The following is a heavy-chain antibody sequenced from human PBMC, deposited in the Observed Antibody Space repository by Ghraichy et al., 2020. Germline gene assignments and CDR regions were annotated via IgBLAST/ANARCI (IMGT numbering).Heavy chain of an antibody. Sequence: SQTLSLTCTVSGGSISSYYWSWIRQPPGKGLEWIGYIYSDGSTKYNPSLKSRVNMSVDTSKNQFSLKLDSVTAPDTAVYYCARPYKSGYNYGFYYWGQGALVTVSS. CDR2: IYSDGST. J-gene: IGHJ4*02. CDR3: ARPYKSGYNYGFYY. D-gene: IGHD5-18*01. V-gene: IGHV4-59*08. CDR1: GGSISSYY.